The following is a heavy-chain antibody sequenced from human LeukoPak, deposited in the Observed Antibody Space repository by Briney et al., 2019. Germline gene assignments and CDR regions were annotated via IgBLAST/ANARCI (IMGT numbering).Heavy chain of an antibody. V-gene: IGHV4-34*01. D-gene: IGHD3-22*01. CDR3: ARHYYDSSAYYNYFDY. CDR2: INHSGST. Sequence: SETLSLTCAVYGGSFSGYYWSWIRQPPGKGLEWIGEINHSGSTNYNPSLKSRVTISVDTSKNQFSLKLSSVTAADTAVYYCARHYYDSSAYYNYFDYWGQGTLVTVSS. J-gene: IGHJ4*02. CDR1: GGSFSGYY.